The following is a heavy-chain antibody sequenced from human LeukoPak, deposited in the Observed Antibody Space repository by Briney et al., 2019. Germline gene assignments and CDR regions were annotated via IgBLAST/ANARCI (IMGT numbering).Heavy chain of an antibody. V-gene: IGHV3-21*01. CDR1: GFTFSSYA. CDR3: ASGTLRVAFDI. CDR2: ISSSSSYI. D-gene: IGHD1-1*01. J-gene: IGHJ3*02. Sequence: GGSLRLSCAASGFTFSSYAMSWVRQAPGKGLEWVSSISSSSSYIYYADSVKGRFTISRDNAKNSLYLQMNSLRAEDTAVYYCASGTLRVAFDIWGQGTMVTVSS.